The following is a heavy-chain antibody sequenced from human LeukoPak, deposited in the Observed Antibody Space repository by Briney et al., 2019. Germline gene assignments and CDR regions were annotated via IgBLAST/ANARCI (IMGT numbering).Heavy chain of an antibody. CDR3: ARERTPGSGYGVDY. CDR2: ISAYNGNT. V-gene: IGHV1-18*01. CDR1: GYTFTSYG. J-gene: IGHJ4*02. Sequence: ASVKVSCKASGYTFTSYGISWVRQAPGQGPEWMGWISAYNGNTNYAQKFQGRVTMTGDRSISTAYMELSRLRSDDTAVYYCARERTPGSGYGVDYWGQGTVVTVSS. D-gene: IGHD6-25*01.